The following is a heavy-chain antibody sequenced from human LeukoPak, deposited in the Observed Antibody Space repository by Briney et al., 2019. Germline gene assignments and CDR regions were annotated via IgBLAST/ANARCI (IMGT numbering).Heavy chain of an antibody. J-gene: IGHJ3*01. CDR3: TRPYYYDSSGSQS. Sequence: GGSLRLSCAASGFTFSGSAMHWVRQASGKGLEWVGRIRSKANSYATAYAASVKGRFTISRDDSKNTAYLQMNSLKTEDTAVYYCTRPYYYDSSGSQSWGQGTMVTVSS. V-gene: IGHV3-73*01. D-gene: IGHD3-22*01. CDR2: IRSKANSYAT. CDR1: GFTFSGSA.